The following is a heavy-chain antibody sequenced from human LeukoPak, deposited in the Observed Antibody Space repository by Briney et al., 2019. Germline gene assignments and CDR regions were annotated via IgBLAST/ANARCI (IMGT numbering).Heavy chain of an antibody. Sequence: ASVKVSCKASSYTFTSYGISWVRQAPGQGLEWMGWISAYNGNTNYAQKLQGRVTMTTDTSTSTAYMELRSLRSDDTAVYYCARDLRQYYYDSSGYSRTIDYWGQGTLVTVSS. J-gene: IGHJ4*02. CDR3: ARDLRQYYYDSSGYSRTIDY. CDR2: ISAYNGNT. D-gene: IGHD3-22*01. CDR1: SYTFTSYG. V-gene: IGHV1-18*01.